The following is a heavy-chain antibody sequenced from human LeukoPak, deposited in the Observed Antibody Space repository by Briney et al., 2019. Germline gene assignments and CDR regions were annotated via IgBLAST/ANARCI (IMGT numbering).Heavy chain of an antibody. V-gene: IGHV3-49*04. CDR1: GFTFGDYA. D-gene: IGHD5-12*01. J-gene: IGHJ4*02. CDR3: TRVIVATKDY. Sequence: GGSLRLSCTGSGFTFGDYAMNWVRQAPGKGLEWVGFIRSKAYGGTPEYAASVKGRFTISRDDSKSITYLQMNILKTEDTAVYYCTRVIVATKDYWGQGTLVTVSS. CDR2: IRSKAYGGTP.